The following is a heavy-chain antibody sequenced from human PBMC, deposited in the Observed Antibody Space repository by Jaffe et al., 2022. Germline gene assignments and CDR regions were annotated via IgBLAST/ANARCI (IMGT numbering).Heavy chain of an antibody. CDR2: ISSSSSTI. V-gene: IGHV3-48*01. CDR3: ARVGERDYDYIWGSYRYAEYFQH. J-gene: IGHJ1*01. CDR1: GFTFSSYS. Sequence: EVQLVESGGGLVQPGGSLRLSCAASGFTFSSYSMNWVRQAPGKGLEWVSYISSSSSTIYYADSVKGRFTISRDNAKNSLYLQMNSLRAEDTAVYYCARVGERDYDYIWGSYRYAEYFQHWGQGTLVTVSS. D-gene: IGHD3-16*02.